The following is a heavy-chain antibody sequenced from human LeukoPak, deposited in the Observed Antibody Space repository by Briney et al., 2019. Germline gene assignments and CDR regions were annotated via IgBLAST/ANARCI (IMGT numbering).Heavy chain of an antibody. Sequence: GESLRLSCAASGFTFTTYWMTWVRQAPGKGLGWVANINQDGTEKYYVDSVKGRFTISRDNAKNLLYLQMNDLRVEDTAVYYCARTARHLDYWGQGTLVTVSS. CDR3: ARTARHLDY. J-gene: IGHJ4*02. CDR1: GFTFTTYW. CDR2: INQDGTEK. V-gene: IGHV3-7*01. D-gene: IGHD5-18*01.